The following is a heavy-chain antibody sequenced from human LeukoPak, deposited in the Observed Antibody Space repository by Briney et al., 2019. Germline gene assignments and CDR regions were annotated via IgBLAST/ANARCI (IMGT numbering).Heavy chain of an antibody. CDR3: ARGRGRYCSSTSCLYVRYSYYYMDV. Sequence: ASVKVSCKASGYTFTSYDINWVRQAPGQGLEWMGWMNPNSGNTVYAQKFQGRVTMTRKTSISTAYMEMSRLRSEDTAVYYCARGRGRYCSSTSCLYVRYSYYYMDVWGKGTTVTVSS. J-gene: IGHJ6*03. V-gene: IGHV1-8*01. D-gene: IGHD2-2*01. CDR2: MNPNSGNT. CDR1: GYTFTSYD.